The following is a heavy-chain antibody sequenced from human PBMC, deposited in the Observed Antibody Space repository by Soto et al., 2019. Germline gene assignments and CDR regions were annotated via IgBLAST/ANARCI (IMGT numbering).Heavy chain of an antibody. Sequence: GASVKVSCKAAGYTFTSYDINWVRQATGQGLEWMGWMNPNSGNTGYAQKFQGRVTMTRNTSISTAYMELSSLRSEDTAVYYCARLLRRGGTAGTRSSSNYWGQGTLVTVSS. CDR2: MNPNSGNT. D-gene: IGHD6-13*01. V-gene: IGHV1-8*01. J-gene: IGHJ4*02. CDR1: GYTFTSYD. CDR3: ARLLRRGGTAGTRSSSNY.